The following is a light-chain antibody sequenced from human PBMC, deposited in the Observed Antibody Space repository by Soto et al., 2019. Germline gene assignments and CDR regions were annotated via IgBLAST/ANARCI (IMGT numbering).Light chain of an antibody. CDR1: QSINSW. CDR3: QQYATHPHT. CDR2: KAT. V-gene: IGKV1-5*03. J-gene: IGKJ2*01. Sequence: DIQLTQSPSTLSASVGDRVTITCRASQSINSWLAWYQQRPGKAPKLLIYKATSLQSGVPSSFSGSGSGTEFTLTISRLQPDDFATYYCQQYATHPHTFGQGNKLEIK.